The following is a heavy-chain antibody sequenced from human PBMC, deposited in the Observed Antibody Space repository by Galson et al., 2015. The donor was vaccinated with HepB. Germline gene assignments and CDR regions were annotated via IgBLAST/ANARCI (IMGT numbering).Heavy chain of an antibody. V-gene: IGHV5-51*01. Sequence: QSGAEVKKPGESLKISCKGSGFSFTSYWIGWVRQMPGKGLEWMGMIYPDDSDTRYSPSFQGQVTISADKSISTTYLQWRSLKASDIAMYYCARGAFVVVVDSIQNNWFGPWGQGTLVTVSS. D-gene: IGHD2-15*01. J-gene: IGHJ5*02. CDR2: IYPDDSDT. CDR1: GFSFTSYW. CDR3: ARGAFVVVVDSIQNNWFGP.